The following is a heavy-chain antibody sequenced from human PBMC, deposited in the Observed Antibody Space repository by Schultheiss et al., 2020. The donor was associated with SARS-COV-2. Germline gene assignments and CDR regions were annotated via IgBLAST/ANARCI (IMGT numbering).Heavy chain of an antibody. J-gene: IGHJ6*02. D-gene: IGHD6-19*01. CDR1: GFTFSSYE. CDR2: ISSGSSYT. V-gene: IGHV3-21*05. CDR3: AKRAGDTYYYYGMDV. Sequence: GGSLRLSCAASGFTFSSYEMNWVRQAPGKGLEWVSYISSGSSYTNYADSVKGRFTISRDNSKNTLYLQMNSLRAEDTAVYYCAKRAGDTYYYYGMDVWGQGTTVTVSS.